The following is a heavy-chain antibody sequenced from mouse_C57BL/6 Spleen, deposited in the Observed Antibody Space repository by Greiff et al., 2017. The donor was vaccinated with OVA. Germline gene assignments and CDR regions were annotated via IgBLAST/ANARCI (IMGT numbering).Heavy chain of an antibody. J-gene: IGHJ1*03. Sequence: VQLQQSGAELVKPGASVKISCKASGYAFSSYWMNWVKQRPGKGLEWIGQIYPGDGDTNYNGKFKGKATLTADKSSSTAYMQLSSLTSEDSAVYFCARYGSSYAYFDVWGTGTTVTVSS. D-gene: IGHD1-1*01. CDR2: IYPGDGDT. CDR3: ARYGSSYAYFDV. V-gene: IGHV1-80*01. CDR1: GYAFSSYW.